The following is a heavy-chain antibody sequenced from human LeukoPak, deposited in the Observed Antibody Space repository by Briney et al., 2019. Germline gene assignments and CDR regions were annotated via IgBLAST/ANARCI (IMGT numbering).Heavy chain of an antibody. CDR2: ISSSGNYI. Sequence: PGGSLRLSCAASGFTFTSYSMNWVRQAPGKGLEWVSSISSSGNYIYYADSVKGRFTISRDNARNSLYLQMNSLRAEDTAVYYCARGGRGTIIMIVVAALVYWGQGTVVTVSS. CDR3: ARGGRGTIIMIVVAALVY. D-gene: IGHD3-22*01. V-gene: IGHV3-21*01. J-gene: IGHJ4*02. CDR1: GFTFTSYS.